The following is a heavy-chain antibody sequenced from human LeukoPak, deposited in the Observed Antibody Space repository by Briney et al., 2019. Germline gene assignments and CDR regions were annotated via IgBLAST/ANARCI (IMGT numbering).Heavy chain of an antibody. CDR2: ISYDGSNK. CDR1: GFTFSSYG. J-gene: IGHJ4*02. CDR3: AKGDSSGWTAFDY. V-gene: IGHV3-30*18. Sequence: GGSLRLSCAASGFTFSSYGMHWVRQAPGKGLEWVAAISYDGSNKYYADSVKGRFTISRDNSKNTLYLQMNSLRAEDTAVYYCAKGDSSGWTAFDYWGQGTLVTVSS. D-gene: IGHD6-19*01.